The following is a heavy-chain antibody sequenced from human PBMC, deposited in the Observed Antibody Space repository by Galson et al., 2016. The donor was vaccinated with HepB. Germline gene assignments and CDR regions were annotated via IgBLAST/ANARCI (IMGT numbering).Heavy chain of an antibody. J-gene: IGHJ6*02. CDR2: IKSKTDGGTT. D-gene: IGHD6-19*01. Sequence: SLRLSCAASGFTFSNAWMSWVRQAPGKGLEWVGRIKSKTDGGTTDYAAPVKGRFTISRDDSKNTLYLQMNSLKTEDTAAYYCTTDRGYSSGWYYYGMDVWGQGTTVTVSS. CDR1: GFTFSNAW. V-gene: IGHV3-15*01. CDR3: TTDRGYSSGWYYYGMDV.